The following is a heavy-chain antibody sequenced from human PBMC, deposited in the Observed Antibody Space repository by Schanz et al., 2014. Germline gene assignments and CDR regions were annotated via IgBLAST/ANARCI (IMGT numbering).Heavy chain of an antibody. CDR1: GFTFSSHW. V-gene: IGHV3-74*02. Sequence: VQLVESGGGVVQPGRSLRLSCAASGFTFSSHWMHWVRQDPGKGLVWVARINSVGSNTDYADSVTGRFTISRDNTKNSLFLQLNSLRADDTAVYYCARNRGSGGQNWYFDLWGRGTLXTVSS. J-gene: IGHJ2*01. CDR2: INSVGSNT. CDR3: ARNRGSGGQNWYFDL. D-gene: IGHD1-26*01.